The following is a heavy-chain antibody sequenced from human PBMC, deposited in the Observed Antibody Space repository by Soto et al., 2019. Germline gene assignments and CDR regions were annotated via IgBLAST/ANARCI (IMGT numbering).Heavy chain of an antibody. J-gene: IGHJ6*02. CDR1: GFTLSSHT. V-gene: IGHV3-21*01. CDR3: ARGYCTRSSCYIGGFYYYGMDV. D-gene: IGHD2-2*01. Sequence: PGGSLRLSCAASGFTLSSHTMNWVRQAPGKGPEWVSAISSDSSYKYYTDSVKGRFTVSRDNAKNSLYLQMDSLRAEDTAVYYCARGYCTRSSCYIGGFYYYGMDVWGQGATVTVSS. CDR2: ISSDSSYK.